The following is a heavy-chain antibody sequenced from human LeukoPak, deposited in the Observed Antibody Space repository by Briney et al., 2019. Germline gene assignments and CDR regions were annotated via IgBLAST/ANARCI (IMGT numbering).Heavy chain of an antibody. J-gene: IGHJ3*02. Sequence: GRPLRLSCVASGFTFSTYGMHWVRQTPGKGLEWVAVIWNDGSKKYYGDSVKGRFTISRDTSKNTLYLQMNSLRAEDTAVYYCARDSGHAFDIWGQGTMVTVSS. CDR3: ARDSGHAFDI. CDR2: IWNDGSKK. CDR1: GFTFSTYG. V-gene: IGHV3-33*01. D-gene: IGHD6-25*01.